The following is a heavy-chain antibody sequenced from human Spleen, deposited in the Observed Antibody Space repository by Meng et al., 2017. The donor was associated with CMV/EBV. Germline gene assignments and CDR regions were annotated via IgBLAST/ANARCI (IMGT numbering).Heavy chain of an antibody. V-gene: IGHV2-5*02. Sequence: QITLKESGPTLVKHTQTLTLTCTFSGFSLSTSGMGVGWIRQPPGKALEWLALIYWDDDKRYSPSLKSRLTITKDTSKNQVVLTMTNMDPVDTATYYCAHRDYCSGGTCTFDYWGQGTLVTVSS. CDR2: IYWDDDK. CDR1: GFSLSTSGMG. J-gene: IGHJ4*02. D-gene: IGHD2-15*01. CDR3: AHRDYCSGGTCTFDY.